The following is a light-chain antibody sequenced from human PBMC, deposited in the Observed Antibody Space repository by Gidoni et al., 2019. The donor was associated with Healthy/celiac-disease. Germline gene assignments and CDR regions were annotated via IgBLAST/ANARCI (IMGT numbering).Light chain of an antibody. CDR3: QAWDSSTVV. J-gene: IGLJ2*01. V-gene: IGLV3-1*01. CDR2: QDS. CDR1: KWGDKY. Sequence: SYELTQPPSVSVSPGQTASITCSGDKWGDKYACWYQQKPGQSPVLVIYQDSKRLSGIPERFSGSNSGNTATLTISGTQAMDEADYYCQAWDSSTVVFGGGTKLTVL.